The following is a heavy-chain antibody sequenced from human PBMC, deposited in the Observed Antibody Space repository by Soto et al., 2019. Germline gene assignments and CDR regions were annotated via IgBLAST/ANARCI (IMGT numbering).Heavy chain of an antibody. D-gene: IGHD3-16*01. CDR3: ARGLYSSWYYFDY. V-gene: IGHV3-33*01. CDR2: IWYDGSNK. Sequence: QVQLVESGGGVVQPGRSLRLSCAASGFTFSSYGMHWVRQAPGKGREWVAVIWYDGSNKYYADSVKGRFTISRDNSKNTLYLQMNSLRAEDTAVYYCARGLYSSWYYFDYWGQGTLVTVSS. J-gene: IGHJ4*02. CDR1: GFTFSSYG.